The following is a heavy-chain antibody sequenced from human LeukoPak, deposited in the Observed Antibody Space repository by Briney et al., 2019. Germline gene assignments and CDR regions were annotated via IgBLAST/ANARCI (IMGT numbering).Heavy chain of an antibody. Sequence: SETLSLTCAVYGGSFSGYYWSWIRQPPGKGLEWIGYIYYSGSTNYNPSLKSRVTISVDTSKNQFSLKLSSVTAADTAVYYCARRMVSGWYYYYGMDVWGQGTTVTVSS. J-gene: IGHJ6*02. CDR1: GGSFSGYY. V-gene: IGHV4-59*08. CDR2: IYYSGST. CDR3: ARRMVSGWYYYYGMDV. D-gene: IGHD2-8*01.